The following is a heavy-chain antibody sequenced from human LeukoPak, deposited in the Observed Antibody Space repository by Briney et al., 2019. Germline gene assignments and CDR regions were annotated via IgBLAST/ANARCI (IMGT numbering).Heavy chain of an antibody. J-gene: IGHJ4*02. CDR3: ARDRMVATSTNPLDY. Sequence: GASVKVSCKASGYTFTSYGISWVRQAPGQGLEWMGWISAYNGNTNYAQKLQGRVTMATDTSTSTAYMELRSLRSDDTAVYYCARDRMVATSTNPLDYWGQGTLVTVSS. CDR1: GYTFTSYG. CDR2: ISAYNGNT. V-gene: IGHV1-18*01. D-gene: IGHD5-12*01.